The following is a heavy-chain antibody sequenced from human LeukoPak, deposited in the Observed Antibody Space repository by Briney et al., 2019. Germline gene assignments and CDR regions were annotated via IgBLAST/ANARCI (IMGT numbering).Heavy chain of an antibody. V-gene: IGHV4-4*07. D-gene: IGHD2-2*01. CDR3: ARDCSSTSCYRYYFDY. CDR2: IYTSGST. CDR1: GGSISSYY. Sequence: SETLSLTCTVSGGSISSYYWSWIRQPAGKGLEWIGRIYTSGSTNYNPSLKSRVTMSVDTSKNQFSLKLSSVTAADTAVYYCARDCSSTSCYRYYFDYWGREPWSPSPQ. J-gene: IGHJ4*02.